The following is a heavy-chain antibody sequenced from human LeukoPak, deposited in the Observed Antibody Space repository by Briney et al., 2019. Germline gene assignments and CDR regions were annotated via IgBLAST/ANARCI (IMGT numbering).Heavy chain of an antibody. J-gene: IGHJ4*02. Sequence: SGTLSLTCAVSGVSISSNLWWTWVRQPPGKGLEWIAEIHHSGSINYNPSLKSRVTISVDTSKNQFSLKLSSVTAADTAVYYCARGTRNGERDYWGQGTLVTVSS. V-gene: IGHV4-4*02. CDR2: IHHSGSI. D-gene: IGHD1-1*01. CDR1: GVSISSNLW. CDR3: ARGTRNGERDY.